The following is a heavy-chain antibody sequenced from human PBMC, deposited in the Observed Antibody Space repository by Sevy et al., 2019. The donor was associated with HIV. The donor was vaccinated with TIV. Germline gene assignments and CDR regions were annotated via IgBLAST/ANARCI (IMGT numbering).Heavy chain of an antibody. CDR2: ISGSGGST. CDR3: AKTNDYGDPYYYYYYMDV. V-gene: IGHV3-23*01. CDR1: GFTFSSYA. D-gene: IGHD4-17*01. J-gene: IGHJ6*03. Sequence: GRSLRLSCAASGFTFSSYAMSWVRQAPGKGLEWVSAISGSGGSTYYADSVKGRFTISRDNSKNTLYLQMNSLRAEDTAVYYCAKTNDYGDPYYYYYYMDVWGKGTTVTVSS.